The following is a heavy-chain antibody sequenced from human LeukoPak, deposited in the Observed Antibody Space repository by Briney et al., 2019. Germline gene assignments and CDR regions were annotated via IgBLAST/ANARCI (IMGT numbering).Heavy chain of an antibody. Sequence: GGSLRLYCAASGFTFSSYEMNWVRQAPGKGLEWVSYISSSGSTIYYADSVKGRFTISRDNAKNSLYLQMNSLRAEDTAVYYCARGGLLHYGMDVWGKGTTVTVSS. D-gene: IGHD2-15*01. J-gene: IGHJ6*04. CDR1: GFTFSSYE. CDR3: ARGGLLHYGMDV. V-gene: IGHV3-48*03. CDR2: ISSSGSTI.